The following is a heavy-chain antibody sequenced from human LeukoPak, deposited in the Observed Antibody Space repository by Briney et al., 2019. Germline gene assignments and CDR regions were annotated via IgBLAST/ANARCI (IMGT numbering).Heavy chain of an antibody. CDR2: IRSKANSYAT. Sequence: SGGSLRLSCAAFGFTFSGTAMHWVRQASGKGLEWVGRIRSKANSYATAYAASVRGTFTISSDDAKNTAYLQMNSLKTEDTAVYYCTPRGYSGYDLYSYSGMDVWGQGTTVTVS. J-gene: IGHJ6*02. V-gene: IGHV3-73*01. CDR3: TPRGYSGYDLYSYSGMDV. D-gene: IGHD5-12*01. CDR1: GFTFSGTA.